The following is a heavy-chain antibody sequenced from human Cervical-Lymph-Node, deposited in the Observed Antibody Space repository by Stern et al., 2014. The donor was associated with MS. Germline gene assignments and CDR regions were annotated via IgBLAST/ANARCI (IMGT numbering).Heavy chain of an antibody. J-gene: IGHJ5*02. V-gene: IGHV4-31*03. CDR3: AREGNYHAGNWFDP. Sequence: QVQLQESCPGLVKPSQTLSLPCTVSGGSISSGGYYWSWIRQHPAKGLAWIGYISYIGNTYFNPSLESRLTISVDTSKNQFSLKLGSVTAADTAVYYCAREGNYHAGNWFDPWGQGTLVTVSS. D-gene: IGHD1-7*01. CDR1: GGSISSGGYY. CDR2: ISYIGNT.